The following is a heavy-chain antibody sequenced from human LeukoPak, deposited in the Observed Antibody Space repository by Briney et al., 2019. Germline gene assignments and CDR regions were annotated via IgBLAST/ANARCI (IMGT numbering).Heavy chain of an antibody. D-gene: IGHD3-10*01. CDR3: AKDRGNFYGSGSYFPPGGDY. V-gene: IGHV3-23*01. CDR2: IRGNGGAT. J-gene: IGHJ4*02. CDR1: GFAFSTYA. Sequence: GGSQRLSCAASGFAFSTYAMTWARQAPGKGLEWVSAIRGNGGATYYADSVKGRFTLSRDNSNNTLYLQMNSLRAEDTAIYYCAKDRGNFYGSGSYFPPGGDYWGQGTLVTVSS.